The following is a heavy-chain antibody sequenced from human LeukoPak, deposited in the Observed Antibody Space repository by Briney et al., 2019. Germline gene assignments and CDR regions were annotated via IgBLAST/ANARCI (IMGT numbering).Heavy chain of an antibody. CDR2: INPNSGGT. V-gene: IGHV1-2*02. Sequence: ASVKVSCKASGYTFTSYYMHWVRQAPGQGLEWMGWINPNSGGTNYAQKFQGRVTMARDTSISTAYMELSRLRSDDTALYYCARGRGYCSGGSCLNAFDIWGQGTMVTVSS. CDR1: GYTFTSYY. J-gene: IGHJ3*02. D-gene: IGHD2-15*01. CDR3: ARGRGYCSGGSCLNAFDI.